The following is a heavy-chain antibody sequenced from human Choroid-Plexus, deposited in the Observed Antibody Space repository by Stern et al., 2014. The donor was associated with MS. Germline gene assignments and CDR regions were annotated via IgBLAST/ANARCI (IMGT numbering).Heavy chain of an antibody. CDR3: AKDRQYLTYFFDH. CDR1: GFTFGSCA. V-gene: IGHV3-30*18. Sequence: MQLVESGGGVVQPGRPLRLSCVASGFTFGSCAMHWVRQAPGKGLEWVAGVSYDGSNKYYADSVKGRFTISRDNSQNTLYMQMSSLRPGDTAVYYCAKDRQYLTYFFDHWGQGSLVTVSS. D-gene: IGHD2/OR15-2a*01. CDR2: VSYDGSNK. J-gene: IGHJ5*02.